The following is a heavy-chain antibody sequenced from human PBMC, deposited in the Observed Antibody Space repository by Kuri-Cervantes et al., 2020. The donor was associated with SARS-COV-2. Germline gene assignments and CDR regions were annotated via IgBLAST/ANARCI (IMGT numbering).Heavy chain of an antibody. CDR1: GFTFSSYG. Sequence: GGSLRLSCAASGFTFSSYGMHWVRQAPGKGLEWVAFIRYDGSNKYYADSVKGRFTISRDNSKNTLYLQMNSPRAEDTAVYYCAKMEGGFLEWTWIDYWGQGTLVTVSS. D-gene: IGHD3-3*01. CDR2: IRYDGSNK. CDR3: AKMEGGFLEWTWIDY. J-gene: IGHJ4*02. V-gene: IGHV3-30*02.